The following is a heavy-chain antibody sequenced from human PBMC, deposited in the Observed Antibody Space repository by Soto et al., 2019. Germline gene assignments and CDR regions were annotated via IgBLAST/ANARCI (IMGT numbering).Heavy chain of an antibody. CDR3: ARASTFGAFDI. CDR1: GFTFSSYA. CDR2: ISYDGSNK. J-gene: IGHJ3*02. V-gene: IGHV3-30-3*01. D-gene: IGHD3-16*01. Sequence: QVQLVESGGGVVQPGRSLRLSCAASGFTFSSYAMHWVRQAPGKGLEWVAVISYDGSNKYYADSVKGRFTISRDNSKNTLYLHMNSLRAEDTAVYYCARASTFGAFDIWGQGTMVTVSS.